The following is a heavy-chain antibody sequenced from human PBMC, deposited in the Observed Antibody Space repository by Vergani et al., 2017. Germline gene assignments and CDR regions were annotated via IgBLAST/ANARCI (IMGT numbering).Heavy chain of an antibody. V-gene: IGHV5-51*01. CDR3: ARLYGRDSSGSKYFDY. CDR1: GYSFTNYW. CDR2: IHPADSDT. J-gene: IGHJ4*02. D-gene: IGHD3-22*01. Sequence: EVQLVQSGAEVKKPGESLKISCQISGYSFTNYWIGWVRQMPGKGLEWMGIIHPADSDTRYSPSFQGQVTISVDKSISTAYLLRSSLRASDSAMYYCARLYGRDSSGSKYFDYLGQGTLVTVSS.